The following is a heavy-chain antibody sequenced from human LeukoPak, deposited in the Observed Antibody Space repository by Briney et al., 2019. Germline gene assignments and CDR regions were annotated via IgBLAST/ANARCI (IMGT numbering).Heavy chain of an antibody. CDR3: ARVPTVRGVIQPHFDY. J-gene: IGHJ4*02. D-gene: IGHD3-10*01. V-gene: IGHV1-2*02. Sequence: ASVKVSYKASGYTFTGYYMHWVRQAPGQGLEWMGWINPNSGGTNYAQKFQGIVTMTRDTSTSTVYMELSSLRSEDTAVYYCARVPTVRGVIQPHFDYWGQGTLVTVSS. CDR1: GYTFTGYY. CDR2: INPNSGGT.